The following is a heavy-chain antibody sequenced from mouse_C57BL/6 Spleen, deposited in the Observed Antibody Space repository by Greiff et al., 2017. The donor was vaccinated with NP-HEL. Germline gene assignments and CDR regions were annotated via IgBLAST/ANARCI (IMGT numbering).Heavy chain of an antibody. J-gene: IGHJ2*01. Sequence: EVQLVESGGGLVQPKGSLKLSCAASGFTFNTYAMHWVRQAPGKGLEWVARIRSKSSNYATYYADSVKDRFTISRDDSQSMLYLQMNNLKTEDTAMYYCVREGYYYGSSYVGTFDYWGQGTTLTVSS. CDR3: VREGYYYGSSYVGTFDY. V-gene: IGHV10-3*01. CDR1: GFTFNTYA. D-gene: IGHD1-1*01. CDR2: IRSKSSNYAT.